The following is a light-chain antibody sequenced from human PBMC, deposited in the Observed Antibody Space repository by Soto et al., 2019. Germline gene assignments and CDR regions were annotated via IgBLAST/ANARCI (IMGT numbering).Light chain of an antibody. V-gene: IGKV3-20*01. CDR3: QQYGSSPLT. CDR2: GAS. Sequence: EIVLTQSPGTLSLSPGEGDTLSCRASQSVSSNSLAWYQQKPGQAPRLLIYGASTRATGIPDRFSGSGSGTDFTLTINRLEQEDFAVYYCQQYGSSPLTFGGGTKVEIK. J-gene: IGKJ4*01. CDR1: QSVSSNS.